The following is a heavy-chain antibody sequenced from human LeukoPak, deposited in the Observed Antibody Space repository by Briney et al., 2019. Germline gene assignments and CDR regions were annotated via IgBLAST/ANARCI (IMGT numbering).Heavy chain of an antibody. D-gene: IGHD1-26*01. V-gene: IGHV1-69*05. CDR3: AKETRGSYSDY. CDR2: IIPIFGTT. CDR1: GGTFRSYA. J-gene: IGHJ4*02. Sequence: SVKVSCKTSGGTFRSYAISWVRQAPGQGLEWMGGIIPIFGTTNYAQKFQGRVTITTDESTSTAYMELSSLRSEDTAVYYCAKETRGSYSDYWGQGTLVTVSS.